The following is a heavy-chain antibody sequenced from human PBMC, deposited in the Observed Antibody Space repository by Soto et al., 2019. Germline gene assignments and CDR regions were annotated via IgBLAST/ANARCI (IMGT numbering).Heavy chain of an antibody. J-gene: IGHJ4*02. D-gene: IGHD6-6*01. CDR2: IPHSGST. CDR3: ARGGIAARKNLFDY. V-gene: IGHV4-34*01. Sequence: QVQLQQWGAGLLKPSETLSLTCAVYGGSFSGYYWSWIRQPPGKGLEWIGEIPHSGSTNYNPSLKSRVTISVDTSKNQFSLKLSSVTAADTAVYYCARGGIAARKNLFDYWGQGTLVTVSS. CDR1: GGSFSGYY.